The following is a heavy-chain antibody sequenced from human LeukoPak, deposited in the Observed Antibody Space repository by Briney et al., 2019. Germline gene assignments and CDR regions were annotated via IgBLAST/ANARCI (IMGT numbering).Heavy chain of an antibody. Sequence: PSETLSLTCTVSGGSISSYYWSWIRQPPGKGLEWVGHMYYRGNTFYDPSLKSRVTISVDTSKNQFSLKLRSVTAADTAVYYCARTCSGGSCYSTQAGSWFDPWGQGTLVTVSS. CDR2: MYYRGNT. J-gene: IGHJ5*02. CDR1: GGSISSYY. CDR3: ARTCSGGSCYSTQAGSWFDP. V-gene: IGHV4-59*12. D-gene: IGHD2-15*01.